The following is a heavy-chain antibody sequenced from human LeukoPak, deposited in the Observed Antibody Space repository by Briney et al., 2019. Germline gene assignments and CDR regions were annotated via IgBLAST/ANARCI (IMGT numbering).Heavy chain of an antibody. J-gene: IGHJ4*02. Sequence: ASVKVSCKASGYTFTSYGTSWVRQAPGQGLEWMGWISAYNGNTNYAQKLQGRVTMTTDTSTSTAYMELRSLRSDDTAVYYCARDLLTYGDYGYWGQGTLVTVSS. CDR2: ISAYNGNT. CDR3: ARDLLTYGDYGY. V-gene: IGHV1-18*04. CDR1: GYTFTSYG. D-gene: IGHD4-17*01.